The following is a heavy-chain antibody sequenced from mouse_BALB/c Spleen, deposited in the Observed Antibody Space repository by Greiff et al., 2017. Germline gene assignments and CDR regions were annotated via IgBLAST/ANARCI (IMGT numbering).Heavy chain of an antibody. Sequence: EVKLLESGGGLVQPGGSLRLSCATSGFTFTDYYMSWVRQPPGKALEWLGFIRNKANGYTTEYSASVKGRFTISRDNSQSILYLQMNTLRAEDSATYYCARDINSSGYYAMDYWGQGTSVTVSS. CDR2: IRNKANGYTT. J-gene: IGHJ4*01. V-gene: IGHV7-3*02. D-gene: IGHD3-1*01. CDR3: ARDINSSGYYAMDY. CDR1: GFTFTDYY.